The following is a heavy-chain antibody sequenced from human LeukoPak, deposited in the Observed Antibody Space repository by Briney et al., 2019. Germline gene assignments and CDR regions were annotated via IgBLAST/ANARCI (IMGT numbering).Heavy chain of an antibody. J-gene: IGHJ4*02. CDR1: GFTFSSYS. Sequence: PGGSLRLSCAASGFTFSSYSMNWVRQAPGKGLEWVAVVGSDEKTIFYADSLKGRFTISRDNSKNTLYLQMNSLKTEDTAVYYCTTDGVGVEGATYDNWGQGTLVSVSS. CDR2: VGSDEKTI. D-gene: IGHD1-26*01. CDR3: TTDGVGVEGATYDN. V-gene: IGHV3-33*08.